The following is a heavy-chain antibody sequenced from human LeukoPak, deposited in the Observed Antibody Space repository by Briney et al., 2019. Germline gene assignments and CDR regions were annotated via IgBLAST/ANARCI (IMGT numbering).Heavy chain of an antibody. V-gene: IGHV4-59*01. CDR3: ARYYYSNYEYYFDY. J-gene: IGHJ4*02. CDR1: GGSISNSY. D-gene: IGHD4-11*01. CDR2: FHDSEST. Sequence: SETLSLTCTVSGGSISNSYWSWIRQPPGKGLEWIGFFHDSESTNYNPSLKSRVSISLDTSKNQVSLWLSSVTAADTAVYYCARYYYSNYEYYFDYWGQGTLVTVSS.